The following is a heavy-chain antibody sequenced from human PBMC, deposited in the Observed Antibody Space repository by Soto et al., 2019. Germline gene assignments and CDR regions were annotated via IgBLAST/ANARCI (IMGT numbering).Heavy chain of an antibody. CDR3: ARVGSSWYLGMDV. Sequence: SETLSLTCTVSGGSISSYDWSWIRQPPGKGLEWIGYIYDTGSTNYNPSLKSRVTISVDTSKNQFSLKLSSVTAADTAVYYCARVGSSWYLGMDVWGQGTTVTVSS. CDR2: IYDTGST. CDR1: GGSISSYD. J-gene: IGHJ6*02. V-gene: IGHV4-59*01. D-gene: IGHD6-13*01.